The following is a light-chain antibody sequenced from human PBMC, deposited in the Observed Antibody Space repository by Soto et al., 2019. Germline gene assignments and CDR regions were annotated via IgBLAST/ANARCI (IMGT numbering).Light chain of an antibody. CDR1: QSVSSN. J-gene: IGKJ2*01. CDR2: GAS. Sequence: EIVMTQSPATLSVSPGERATLSCRASQSVSSNLAWYQQKPGQAPRLLIYGASTRATGIPARFSGSGSGTEFTLHISSLQSEDFAVYYCQQYNNWPQTLGQGTKLEIK. V-gene: IGKV3-15*01. CDR3: QQYNNWPQT.